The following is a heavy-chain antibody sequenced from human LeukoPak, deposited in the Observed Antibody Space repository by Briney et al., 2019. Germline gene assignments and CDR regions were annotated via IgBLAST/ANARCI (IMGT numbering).Heavy chain of an antibody. J-gene: IGHJ6*02. D-gene: IGHD3-16*02. CDR3: AKASVYVYYGMDV. CDR2: IWYDGSNK. V-gene: IGHV3-30*02. CDR1: GFTFSTYS. Sequence: PGGSLRLSCAASGFTFSTYSMNWVRQAPGKGLEWVAVIWYDGSNKYYADSVKGRFTISRDNSKNTLYLQMNSLRAEDTAVYYCAKASVYVYYGMDVWGQGTTVTVSS.